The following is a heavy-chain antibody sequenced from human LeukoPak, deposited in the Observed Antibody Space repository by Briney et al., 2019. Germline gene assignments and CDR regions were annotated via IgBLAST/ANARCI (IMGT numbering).Heavy chain of an antibody. CDR3: ARDHVLIELELRPQDY. J-gene: IGHJ4*02. CDR1: GFTSSSYR. Sequence: GGSLRLSCAASGFTSSSYRMHWVRHAPGKGLVWVSRINSDGSSTNYADSVKGRFTISRDNAKNTLYLQMNSLRAEDTAVYYCARDHVLIELELRPQDYWGQGTLVTVSS. V-gene: IGHV3-74*01. CDR2: INSDGSST. D-gene: IGHD1-7*01.